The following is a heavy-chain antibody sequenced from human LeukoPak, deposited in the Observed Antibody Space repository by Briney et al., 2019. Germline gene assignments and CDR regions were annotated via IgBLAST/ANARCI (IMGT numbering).Heavy chain of an antibody. V-gene: IGHV3-53*01. Sequence: GGSLRLSCAASGFTVSSNYMSWVRQAPGKGLEWASVIYSGGSTYYADSVKGRFTISRDNSKNTLYLQMNSLRAEDTAVYYCARQYSSGWYWGAFDIWGQGTMVTVSS. J-gene: IGHJ3*02. CDR1: GFTVSSNY. CDR2: IYSGGST. D-gene: IGHD6-19*01. CDR3: ARQYSSGWYWGAFDI.